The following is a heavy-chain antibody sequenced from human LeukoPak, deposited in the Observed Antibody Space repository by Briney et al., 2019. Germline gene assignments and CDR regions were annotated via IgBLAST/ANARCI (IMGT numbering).Heavy chain of an antibody. Sequence: SEALSLTCTVSGGSINSNSHHWGWIRQPPGKGLEWIGSMYYNGYTYYNPSLKSRVTMSVDTSKKQFSLKLSSVTAADTAVYYCARRIAAAKDAFDIWGQGTMVTVSS. CDR1: GGSINSNSHH. D-gene: IGHD6-13*01. CDR3: ARRIAAAKDAFDI. J-gene: IGHJ3*02. V-gene: IGHV4-39*07. CDR2: MYYNGYT.